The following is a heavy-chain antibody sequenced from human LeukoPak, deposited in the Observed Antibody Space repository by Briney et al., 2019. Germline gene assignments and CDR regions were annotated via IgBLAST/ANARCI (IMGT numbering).Heavy chain of an antibody. CDR1: GGSISSGDYY. J-gene: IGHJ5*02. CDR2: IYYSGST. D-gene: IGHD3-3*01. Sequence: SETLSLTCTVSGGSISSGDYYWSWIRQPPGKGLEWIGYIYYSGSTYYNPSLKSRVTISVDTSKNQFSLKLRSVTAADTAVYYCARGRSDFWSGYFNWFDPWGQGTLVTVSS. V-gene: IGHV4-30-4*01. CDR3: ARGRSDFWSGYFNWFDP.